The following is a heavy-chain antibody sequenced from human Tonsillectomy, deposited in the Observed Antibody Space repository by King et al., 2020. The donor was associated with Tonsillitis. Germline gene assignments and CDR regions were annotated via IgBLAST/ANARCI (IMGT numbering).Heavy chain of an antibody. J-gene: IGHJ4*02. D-gene: IGHD1-1*01. CDR2: IWYDGTQK. CDR3: ASDGISE. Sequence: VQLVESGGGVVQPGRSLRLSCAASGFIFSSYGMHWVRQAPGKGLEWVAVIWYDGTQKYYADSVKGRFSISRDNSKKMVYLQMNSLRGEDTAVYYCASDGISEWGQGTLVTVSS. CDR1: GFIFSSYG. V-gene: IGHV3-33*01.